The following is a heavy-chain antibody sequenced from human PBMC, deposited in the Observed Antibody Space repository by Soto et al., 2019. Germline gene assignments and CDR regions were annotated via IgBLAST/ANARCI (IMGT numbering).Heavy chain of an antibody. CDR1: GYSFTSYW. Sequence: SLKISCKGSGYSFTSYWISWVRQMPGKGLEWMGRIDPSDSYTNYSPSFQGHVTISADKSISTAYLQWSSLKASDTAMYYCARHFTVTYSNNWFDPWGQGTLVTVSS. CDR3: ARHFTVTYSNNWFDP. J-gene: IGHJ5*02. D-gene: IGHD4-4*01. CDR2: IDPSDSYT. V-gene: IGHV5-10-1*01.